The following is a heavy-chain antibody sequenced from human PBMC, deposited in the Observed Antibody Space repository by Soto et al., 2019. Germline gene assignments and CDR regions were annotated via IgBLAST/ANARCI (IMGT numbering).Heavy chain of an antibody. D-gene: IGHD4-17*01. CDR1: GGSISSYY. J-gene: IGHJ4*02. CDR3: AGHHDYEDY. Sequence: LETQSLTCTVSGGSISSYYGSWIRQPPGKGLEWIGYIYYSGSTNYNPSLKSRVTISVDTSKNQFSLKLSSVTAADTAVYYCAGHHDYEDYWGQGTLVTVSS. CDR2: IYYSGST. V-gene: IGHV4-59*01.